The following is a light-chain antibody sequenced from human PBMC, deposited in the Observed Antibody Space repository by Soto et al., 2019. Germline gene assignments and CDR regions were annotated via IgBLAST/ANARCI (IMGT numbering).Light chain of an antibody. Sequence: DIVMTQPPDSLAVSLGERATVNCNSSQSLFDSSTNKNYLAWYQQKPGQPPKLLIYWASARESGVPDRFSGSGSGTNFTLTINTLQGEDVAVYYCQQYYSPLWTFGQGSKVEV. CDR3: QQYYSPLWT. CDR2: WAS. J-gene: IGKJ1*01. CDR1: QSLFDSSTNKNY. V-gene: IGKV4-1*01.